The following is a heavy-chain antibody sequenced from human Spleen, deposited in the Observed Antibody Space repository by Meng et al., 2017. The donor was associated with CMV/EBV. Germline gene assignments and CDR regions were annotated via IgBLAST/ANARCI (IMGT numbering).Heavy chain of an antibody. CDR2: IYSGGSST. CDR1: GSTFSSYA. D-gene: IGHD2-2*01. Sequence: GGSLRLSCAASGSTFSSYAMSWVRQAPGKGLEWVSVIYSGGSSTYYADSVKGRFTISRENSKNTLYLQMNSLRAEDTAVYYCAKGPYCSSTSCRIKDAFDIWGQGTMVTVSS. J-gene: IGHJ3*02. CDR3: AKGPYCSSTSCRIKDAFDI. V-gene: IGHV3-23*03.